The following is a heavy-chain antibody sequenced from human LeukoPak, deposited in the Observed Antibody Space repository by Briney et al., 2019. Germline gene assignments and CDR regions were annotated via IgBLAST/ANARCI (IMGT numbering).Heavy chain of an antibody. D-gene: IGHD3-10*01. CDR3: ARGGRFGERAAFDI. Sequence: GRSLRLSCEASGFMFSEYGMHWVRQAPGKGLEWVAVISYDGSKKYYADSVKGRFTISRDNSKNTLYLQMNSLSSEDTAVYYCARGGRFGERAAFDIWGQGTMVTVSS. CDR2: ISYDGSKK. V-gene: IGHV3-30*03. CDR1: GFMFSEYG. J-gene: IGHJ3*02.